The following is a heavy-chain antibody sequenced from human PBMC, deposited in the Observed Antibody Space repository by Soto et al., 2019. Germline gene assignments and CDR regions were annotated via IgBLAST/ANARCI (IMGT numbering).Heavy chain of an antibody. V-gene: IGHV4-34*01. J-gene: IGHJ5*01. D-gene: IGHD3-22*01. CDR3: STRAHDTNGYYRFDP. CDR1: GGSFSGHS. Sequence: PSETLSLTCAVYGGSFSGHSWTWIRQSPGKGLEWIGDINHSGRVNYSPSLKSRVTISLDTSKNQFSLTLSAVTAADTAMYYCSTRAHDTNGYYRFDPWGQGTLVTVS. CDR2: INHSGRV.